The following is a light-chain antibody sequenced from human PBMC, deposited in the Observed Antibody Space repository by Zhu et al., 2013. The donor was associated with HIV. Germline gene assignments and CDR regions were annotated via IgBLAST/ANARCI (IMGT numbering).Light chain of an antibody. CDR1: QSLKNRNGFTY. Sequence: IVTTQSPLSLPVTPGEPASISCKSSQSLKNRNGFTYLHWYLQRPGQSPQLLIYMVSTRASGVPDRFSGSGSDTDFTLNISRVEAEDVGIYYCMQTVQTPPWTFGQGTRVDIK. J-gene: IGKJ1*01. CDR2: MVS. CDR3: MQTVQTPPWT. V-gene: IGKV2-28*01.